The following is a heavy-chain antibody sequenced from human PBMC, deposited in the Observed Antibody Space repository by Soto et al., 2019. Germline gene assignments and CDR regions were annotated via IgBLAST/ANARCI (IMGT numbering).Heavy chain of an antibody. D-gene: IGHD1-26*01. J-gene: IGHJ6*02. CDR1: GGSISSSY. CDR3: ARGSGNYYYYGLDV. CDR2: MYDSDST. V-gene: IGHV4-59*01. Sequence: PSETLSLTCTVSGGSISSSYWSWIRQPPGKGLEWIGYMYDSDSTNYNPSLRSRVTIPVDTSKKQFSLKLSSVTAADTAVYYCARGSGNYYYYGLDVWGQGTTVTVSS.